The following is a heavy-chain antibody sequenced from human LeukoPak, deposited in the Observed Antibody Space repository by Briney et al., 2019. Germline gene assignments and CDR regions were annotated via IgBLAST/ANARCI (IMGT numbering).Heavy chain of an antibody. V-gene: IGHV3-21*01. CDR2: ITTSSTYT. J-gene: IGHJ4*02. CDR1: GFSFSSYN. Sequence: GGSLRLSCEASGFSFSSYNMDWVRQTPGKGLEWISSITTSSTYTFYADSVKGRFTISRDNARNSLYLQMNSLRAEDTAVYYCARDQGSGKLDYWGQGTLVTVSS. CDR3: ARDQGSGKLDY. D-gene: IGHD1-26*01.